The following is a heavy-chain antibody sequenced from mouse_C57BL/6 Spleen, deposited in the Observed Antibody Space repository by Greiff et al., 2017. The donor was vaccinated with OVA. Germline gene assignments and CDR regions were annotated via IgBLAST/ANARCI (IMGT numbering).Heavy chain of an antibody. CDR1: GFTFSNYW. CDR2: IRLKSDNYAT. Sequence: EVQRVESGGGLVQPGGSMKLSCVASGFTFSNYWMNWVRQSPEQGLEWVAQIRLKSDNYATHYAESVKGRFTISRDDSKSSVYQQMNNLRAEETGIYYCTEGIYYDYGFDYWGQGTTLTVSS. V-gene: IGHV6-3*01. CDR3: TEGIYYDYGFDY. D-gene: IGHD2-4*01. J-gene: IGHJ2*01.